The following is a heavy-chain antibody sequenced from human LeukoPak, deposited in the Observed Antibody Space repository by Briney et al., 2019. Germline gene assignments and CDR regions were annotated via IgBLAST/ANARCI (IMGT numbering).Heavy chain of an antibody. Sequence: PSETLSLTCAVYGGSFSGYYWSWIRQPPGKGLEWIGEINHSGSTNYNPSLKSRVTISVDTSKNQFSLKLSSVTAADTAVHYCARGVTMVRGVIGNWFDPWGQGTLVTVSS. CDR3: ARGVTMVRGVIGNWFDP. CDR1: GGSFSGYY. J-gene: IGHJ5*02. CDR2: INHSGST. V-gene: IGHV4-34*01. D-gene: IGHD3-10*01.